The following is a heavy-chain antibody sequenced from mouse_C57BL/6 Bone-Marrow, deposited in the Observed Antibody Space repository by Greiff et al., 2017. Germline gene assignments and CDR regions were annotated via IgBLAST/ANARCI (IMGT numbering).Heavy chain of an antibody. D-gene: IGHD1-1*01. Sequence: QVQLKQSGPELVKPGASVKLSCKASGYTFTSYDINWVKQRPGQGLEWIGWIYPRDGSSKYNEKFKGKATLTVDTSSSTAYMELLSLTSEASAVYFCARLECGGCSGNWCFDVWGTGTSVTVSS. CDR1: GYTFTSYD. V-gene: IGHV1-85*01. CDR3: ARLECGGCSGNWCFDV. J-gene: IGHJ1*03. CDR2: IYPRDGSS.